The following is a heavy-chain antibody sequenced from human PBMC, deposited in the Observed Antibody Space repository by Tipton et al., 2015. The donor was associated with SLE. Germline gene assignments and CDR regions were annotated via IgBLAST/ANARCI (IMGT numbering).Heavy chain of an antibody. V-gene: IGHV4-34*01. Sequence: TLSLTCAVYGGSLSGYYWSWIRQPPGKGLEWIGEINHSGSTNYNPSLKSRFTISLDTSKNQFSLKLSSVTAADTAVYYCAKVTIFGVVIFGYNWFDPWGQGTLVTVAS. CDR3: AKVTIFGVVIFGYNWFDP. D-gene: IGHD3-3*01. CDR2: INHSGST. J-gene: IGHJ5*02. CDR1: GGSLSGYY.